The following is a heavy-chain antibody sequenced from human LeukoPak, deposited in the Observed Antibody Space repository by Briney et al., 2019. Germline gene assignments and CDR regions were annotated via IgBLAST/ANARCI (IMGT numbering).Heavy chain of an antibody. CDR1: GYSFTSYD. J-gene: IGHJ4*02. Sequence: GASVKVSCKASGYSFTSYDVNWVRQATGQGLEWMGWMNPNSGNTGYAQKFQGRVTITRNTSISTAYMELSSLRSEDTAVYYCARSGHQHYFDYWGQGTLVTVSS. CDR2: MNPNSGNT. D-gene: IGHD5-12*01. V-gene: IGHV1-8*03. CDR3: ARSGHQHYFDY.